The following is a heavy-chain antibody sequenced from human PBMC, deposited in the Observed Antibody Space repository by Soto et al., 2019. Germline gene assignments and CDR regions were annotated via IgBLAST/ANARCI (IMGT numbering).Heavy chain of an antibody. CDR3: AREGPMTTVTTRDAFDI. V-gene: IGHV1-3*01. Sequence: ASVKVSCKASGYTFTSYAMHWVRQAPGQRLEWMGWINAGNGNTKYSQKFQGRVTITRDTSASTAYMELSSLRSEDTAVYYCAREGPMTTVTTRDAFDIWGQGTMVTVSS. J-gene: IGHJ3*02. CDR1: GYTFTSYA. D-gene: IGHD4-17*01. CDR2: INAGNGNT.